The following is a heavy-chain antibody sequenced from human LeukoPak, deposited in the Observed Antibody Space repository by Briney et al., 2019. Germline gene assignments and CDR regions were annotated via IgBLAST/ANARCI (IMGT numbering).Heavy chain of an antibody. CDR3: AKPDYYYDSSGYYLPFDY. Sequence: GGSLRLSCAASGFTFSSYAMSWVRQAPGKGLKWVSTINDNGDGTYYADSVKGRFTISRDNSYNTVSLQMNSLRAEDTAVYYCAKPDYYYDSSGYYLPFDYWGQGTLVTVSS. V-gene: IGHV3-23*01. CDR1: GFTFSSYA. D-gene: IGHD3-22*01. J-gene: IGHJ4*02. CDR2: INDNGDGT.